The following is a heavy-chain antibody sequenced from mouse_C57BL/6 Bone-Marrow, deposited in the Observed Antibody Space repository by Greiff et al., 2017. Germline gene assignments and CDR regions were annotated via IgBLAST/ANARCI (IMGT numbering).Heavy chain of an antibody. CDR3: ATSYSNYLAWFAY. CDR1: GYTFTSYW. CDR2: IHPNSGST. V-gene: IGHV1-64*01. D-gene: IGHD2-5*01. Sequence: QVQLQQPGAELVKPGASVKLSCKASGYTFTSYWMHWVKQRPGQGLEWIGLIHPNSGSTNYNEKFKSKATLTVDTSSSTAYMQLSSLTSEDSAVYYCATSYSNYLAWFAYWGQGTLVTVSA. J-gene: IGHJ3*01.